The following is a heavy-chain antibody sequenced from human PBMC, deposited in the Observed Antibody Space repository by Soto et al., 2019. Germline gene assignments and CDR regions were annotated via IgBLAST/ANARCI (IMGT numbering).Heavy chain of an antibody. CDR3: ARQFSGSYYTHSVY. V-gene: IGHV5-10-1*01. CDR2: IDPSDSYT. CDR1: GYSFTSYW. D-gene: IGHD3-10*01. Sequence: KGSGYSFTSYWISWVRQMPGKGLEWMGRIDPSDSYTNYSPSFQGHVTISADKSISTAYLQWSSLKASDTAMYYCARQFSGSYYTHSVYWGQGTLVTAPQ. J-gene: IGHJ4*02.